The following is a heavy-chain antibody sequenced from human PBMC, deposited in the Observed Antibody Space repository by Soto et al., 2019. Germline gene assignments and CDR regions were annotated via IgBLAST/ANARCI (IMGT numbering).Heavy chain of an antibody. CDR3: GAPPGGGGY. CDR1: GFTVSNNY. V-gene: IGHV3-53*01. CDR2: IYSGGYT. D-gene: IGHD3-10*01. J-gene: IGHJ4*02. Sequence: EVQLVESGGGLIQPGGSLRLSCAVSGFTVSNNYMSWVRQAPGKGLEGVSVIYSGGYTAYGDSVKGRFTISRDNSKNTLFLKMKTRGPDDPAVYYWGAPPGGGGYWGQGTLVTVSS.